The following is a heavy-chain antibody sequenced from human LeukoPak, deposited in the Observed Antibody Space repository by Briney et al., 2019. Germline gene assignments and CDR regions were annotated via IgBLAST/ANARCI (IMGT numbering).Heavy chain of an antibody. CDR2: SSGYNGNT. D-gene: IGHD3-22*01. CDR3: AREYRDYYDSSGNYLDY. J-gene: IGHJ4*02. CDR1: GYTFTSYG. Sequence: GASVKVSCKASGYTFTSYGISWVRQAPGQGLEWMGWSSGYNGNTNYVQNLQDRVTMTTDTSTSTAYMELRSLRSDDTAVYYCAREYRDYYDSSGNYLDYWGQGTLVTVSS. V-gene: IGHV1-18*01.